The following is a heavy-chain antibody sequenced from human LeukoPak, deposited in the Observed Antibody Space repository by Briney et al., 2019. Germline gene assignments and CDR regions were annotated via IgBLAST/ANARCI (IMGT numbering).Heavy chain of an antibody. CDR3: AKDRNHDILTGSGGALDY. D-gene: IGHD3-9*01. CDR1: GFTFSSYA. V-gene: IGHV3-23*01. Sequence: PGGSLRLSCAASGFTFSSYAMSWVRQAPGKGLEWVSAISGSGGSTYYADSVKGRFTISRDNSKNTLYLQMNSLRAEDTAVYYCAKDRNHDILTGSGGALDYWGQGTLVTVSS. CDR2: ISGSGGST. J-gene: IGHJ4*02.